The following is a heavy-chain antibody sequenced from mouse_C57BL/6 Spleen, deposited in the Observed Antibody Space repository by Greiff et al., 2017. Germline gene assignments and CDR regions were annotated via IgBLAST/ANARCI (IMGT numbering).Heavy chain of an antibody. V-gene: IGHV1-82*01. CDR3: AIPSANWDGGAWFAY. CDR1: GYAFSSSW. Sequence: VQLQQSGPELVKPGASVKISCKASGYAFSSSWMNWVKQRPGKGLEWIGRIYPGDGDTNYNGKFKGKATLTADKSSSTAYMQLSSLTSEDSAVYFCAIPSANWDGGAWFAYWGQGTLVTVSA. CDR2: IYPGDGDT. D-gene: IGHD4-1*01. J-gene: IGHJ3*01.